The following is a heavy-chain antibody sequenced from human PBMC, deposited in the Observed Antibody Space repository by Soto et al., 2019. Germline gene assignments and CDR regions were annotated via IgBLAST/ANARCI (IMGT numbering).Heavy chain of an antibody. Sequence: EVQLVESGGGLVQSGGSLRLSCEASGFSFNAYYMTWVRQAPGRGLEWVASIKSDGSEQYYVDSVKGRFTISRDNAKNSLYLQMNSLRAGDTALYYCSRENWFQDYWGQGTLVIVSS. D-gene: IGHD3-10*01. CDR3: SRENWFQDY. CDR2: IKSDGSEQ. J-gene: IGHJ4*02. CDR1: GFSFNAYY. V-gene: IGHV3-7*03.